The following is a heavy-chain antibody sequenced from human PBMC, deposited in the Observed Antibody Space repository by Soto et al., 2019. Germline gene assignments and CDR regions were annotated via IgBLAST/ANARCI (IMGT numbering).Heavy chain of an antibody. CDR3: ARAGRARYGGSFDY. J-gene: IGHJ4*02. V-gene: IGHV5-51*01. CDR1: GYSFTGYW. D-gene: IGHD5-18*01. Sequence: GESLKISCKGSGYSFTGYWIAWVRQMPGNGLEWMGIIYPGDSDTRYSPSFEGQVTISADKSISTAYLQWSSLKASDTAIYYCARAGRARYGGSFDYWGKGTLATDSA. CDR2: IYPGDSDT.